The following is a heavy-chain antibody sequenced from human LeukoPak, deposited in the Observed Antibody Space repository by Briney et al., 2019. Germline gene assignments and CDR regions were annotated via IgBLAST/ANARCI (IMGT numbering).Heavy chain of an antibody. CDR2: IHHSGST. V-gene: IGHV4-34*01. CDR3: ARTQYCSTTSCYFGYFDY. D-gene: IGHD2-2*01. CDR1: GGSFSGFC. Sequence: PSESLSLKCGVDGGSFSGFCWGWIRQPPGKGLEWIGEIHHSGSTNYNPSLKSRVTISLDTSKNQFSLNLSSVTAADTAVYYCARTQYCSTTSCYFGYFDYWGQGTLVTVSS. J-gene: IGHJ4*02.